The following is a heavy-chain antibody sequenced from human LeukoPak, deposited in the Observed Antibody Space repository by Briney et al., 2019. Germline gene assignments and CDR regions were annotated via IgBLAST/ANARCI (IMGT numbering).Heavy chain of an antibody. V-gene: IGHV4-59*01. D-gene: IGHD2-21*02. CDR1: GGSISSYF. CDR2: IYYSGST. CDR3: ARELTYCGGDCYPRYFDL. J-gene: IGHJ2*01. Sequence: PSETLSLTCTVSGGSISSYFWTWIRQPPGKGLEWVGYIYYSGSTNYNPSLKSRVTISVDTSKNQYYLKLSSVTAADTAVYYCARELTYCGGDCYPRYFDLWGRGTLVTVSS.